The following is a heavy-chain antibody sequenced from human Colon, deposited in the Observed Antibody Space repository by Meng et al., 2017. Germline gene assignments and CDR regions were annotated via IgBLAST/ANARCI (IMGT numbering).Heavy chain of an antibody. Sequence: GSLRLSCTVSGASIYSGTSFWSWIRQPPGRGLEWIGYIYHSGSTSYNPSLKSRVTISVDTSKNQFSLKVSSLTAGDTAVYYCARMDGTSSAYDFDSWGQGNLVTVSS. CDR1: GASIYSGTSF. CDR3: ARMDGTSSAYDFDS. D-gene: IGHD6-19*01. CDR2: IYHSGST. J-gene: IGHJ4*02. V-gene: IGHV4-61*01.